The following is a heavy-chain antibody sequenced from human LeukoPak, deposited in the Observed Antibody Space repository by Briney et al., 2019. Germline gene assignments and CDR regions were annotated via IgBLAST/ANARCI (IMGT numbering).Heavy chain of an antibody. CDR2: ISSSSSYI. V-gene: IGHV3-21*04. CDR1: GFTFSSYS. D-gene: IGHD2-15*01. CDR3: AKELGYCSGGSCPFDY. J-gene: IGHJ4*02. Sequence: GGSLRLSCAASGFTFSSYSMNWVRQAPGKGLEWVSSISSSSSYIYYADSVKGRFTISRDNAKNTLYLQMNSLRAEDTAVYYCAKELGYCSGGSCPFDYWGQGTLVTVSS.